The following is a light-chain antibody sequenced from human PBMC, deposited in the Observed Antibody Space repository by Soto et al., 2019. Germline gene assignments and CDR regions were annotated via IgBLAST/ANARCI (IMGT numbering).Light chain of an antibody. V-gene: IGKV1-39*01. Sequence: DIQMTQSPSSLSASVGDRVTITCRASQSIISDLNWYQQKPGKAPKVLIYGASSLQSGVPSRFSGSGFGTDFTLTISSLQPEDFATYYCQQSHSIPLTFGGGTKVEIK. J-gene: IGKJ4*01. CDR1: QSIISD. CDR3: QQSHSIPLT. CDR2: GAS.